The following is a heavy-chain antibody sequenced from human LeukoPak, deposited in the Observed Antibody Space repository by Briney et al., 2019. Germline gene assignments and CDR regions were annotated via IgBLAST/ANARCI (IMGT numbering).Heavy chain of an antibody. CDR3: ARDRADYAPASGWFDP. D-gene: IGHD4-17*01. Sequence: SVKVSCKASGGTFSSYAISWVRQAPGQGLEWMGGIIPIFGTANYAQKFQGRVTITADESTSAAYMELSSLRSEDTAVYYCARDRADYAPASGWFDPWGQGTLVTVSS. J-gene: IGHJ5*02. CDR1: GGTFSSYA. CDR2: IIPIFGTA. V-gene: IGHV1-69*13.